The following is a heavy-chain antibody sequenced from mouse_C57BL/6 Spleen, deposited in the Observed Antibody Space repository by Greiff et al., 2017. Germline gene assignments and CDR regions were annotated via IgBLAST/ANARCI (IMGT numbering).Heavy chain of an antibody. D-gene: IGHD1-1*01. CDR1: GYTFTSYW. Sequence: VQLQQPGAELVKPGDSVKLSCKASGYTFTSYWMHWVKQRPGQGLEWIGMIHPNSGSTNYNEQFKSKATLTVDKSSSTAYMQLSSLTSEDSAVYYCASDTTVVARGYWYFDVWGTGTTVTVSS. CDR3: ASDTTVVARGYWYFDV. J-gene: IGHJ1*03. V-gene: IGHV1-64*01. CDR2: IHPNSGST.